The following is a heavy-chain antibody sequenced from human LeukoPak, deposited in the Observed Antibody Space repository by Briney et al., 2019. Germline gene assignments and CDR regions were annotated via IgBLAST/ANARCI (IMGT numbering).Heavy chain of an antibody. CDR3: ATAPYDSSRIFDY. J-gene: IGHJ4*02. Sequence: GGSLRLSCAASGFSFSSYSMNWVRQTPGTGLEWVSAISSSGRYIYYADSVKGRFTISRDSAKNSLYLQMDSLRAEDTAVYYCATAPYDSSRIFDYWGQGTLVSVPS. V-gene: IGHV3-21*01. CDR2: ISSSGRYI. D-gene: IGHD3-22*01. CDR1: GFSFSSYS.